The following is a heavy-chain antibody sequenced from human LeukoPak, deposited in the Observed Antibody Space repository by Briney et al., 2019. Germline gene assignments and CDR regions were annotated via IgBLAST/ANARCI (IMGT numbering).Heavy chain of an antibody. V-gene: IGHV4-59*01. J-gene: IGHJ3*02. CDR3: AGTYSLYDASDI. D-gene: IGHD6-13*01. Sequence: PSETLSLTCTVSGGSISSYYWSWIRQPPGKGLEWIGYIYYSGSTNYNPSLKSRVTISVDTSKNQFSLKLSSVTAADTAVYYCAGTYSLYDASDIWGQGTMVTVSS. CDR1: GGSISSYY. CDR2: IYYSGST.